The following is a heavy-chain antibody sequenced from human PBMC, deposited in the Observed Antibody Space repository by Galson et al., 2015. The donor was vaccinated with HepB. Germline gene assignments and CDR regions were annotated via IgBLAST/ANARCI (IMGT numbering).Heavy chain of an antibody. CDR2: ISAYNGNT. Sequence: SVKVSCKASGYTFTSYGISWVRQAPGQGLKWMGWISAYNGNTNYAQKLQGRVTMTTDTSTSTAYMELRSLRSDDTAVYYCARDRNTMVRDAFDIWGQGTMVTVSS. CDR3: ARDRNTMVRDAFDI. J-gene: IGHJ3*02. V-gene: IGHV1-18*01. D-gene: IGHD3-10*01. CDR1: GYTFTSYG.